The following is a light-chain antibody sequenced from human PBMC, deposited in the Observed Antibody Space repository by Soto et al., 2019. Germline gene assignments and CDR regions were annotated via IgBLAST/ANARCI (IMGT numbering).Light chain of an antibody. CDR2: DAS. V-gene: IGKV3D-20*02. Sequence: IVFAQFPGTPSFSPRDRATASRRASQSVSGSYLAWYQQKPGQAPRLPIYDASNRATGIPARFSGSGSGTDFTLTISSLEPEDFAVYYCQQRSNWLTFGGGTKVE. CDR1: QSVSGSY. J-gene: IGKJ4*01. CDR3: QQRSNWLT.